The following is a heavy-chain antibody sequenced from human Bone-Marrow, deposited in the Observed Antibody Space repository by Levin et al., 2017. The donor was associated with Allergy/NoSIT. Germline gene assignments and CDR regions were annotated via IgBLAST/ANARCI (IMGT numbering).Heavy chain of an antibody. CDR1: GYSFTSYW. V-gene: IGHV5-10-1*01. J-gene: IGHJ3*02. CDR2: IDPSDSYT. CDR3: ARRVSSGWYFVYAFDI. Sequence: RGESLKISCKGSGYSFTSYWISWVRQMPGKGLEWMGRIDPSDSYTNYSPSFQGHVTISADKSISTAYLQWSSLKASDTAMYYCARRVSSGWYFVYAFDIWGQGTMVTVSS. D-gene: IGHD6-19*01.